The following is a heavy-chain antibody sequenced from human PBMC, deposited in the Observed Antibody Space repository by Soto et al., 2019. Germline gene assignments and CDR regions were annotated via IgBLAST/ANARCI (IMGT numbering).Heavy chain of an antibody. V-gene: IGHV4-39*01. CDR2: IYYSGST. CDR1: GGSIISSSYY. J-gene: IGHJ6*02. D-gene: IGHD3-22*01. CDR3: ARGWHDSSVYYYYGMDV. Sequence: PSETLSLTCTVSGGSIISSSYYWGWIRQPPGKGLEWIGSIYYSGSTYYNPSLKSRVTISVDTSKNQFSLKRSSVTAADTAVYYCARGWHDSSVYYYYGMDVWGQGTTVTVSS.